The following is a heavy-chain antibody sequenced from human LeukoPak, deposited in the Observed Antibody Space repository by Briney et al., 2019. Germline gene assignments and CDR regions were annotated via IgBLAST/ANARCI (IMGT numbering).Heavy chain of an antibody. J-gene: IGHJ4*02. V-gene: IGHV1-8*01. D-gene: IGHD6-13*01. CDR3: ARGGWYAFAYFDY. CDR1: GYTFTSYD. Sequence: ASVKVSCKASGYTFTSYDINWVRQATGQGLEWMGWMNPNSGNTGYAQKLQGRVTMTTDTSTSTAYMELRSLRSDDTAVYYCARGGWYAFAYFDYWGQGTLVTVSS. CDR2: MNPNSGNT.